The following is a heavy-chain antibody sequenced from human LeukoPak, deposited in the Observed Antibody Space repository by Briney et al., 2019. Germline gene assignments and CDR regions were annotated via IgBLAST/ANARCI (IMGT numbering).Heavy chain of an antibody. J-gene: IGHJ6*03. CDR2: IKQDGSEK. Sequence: GGSLRLSCAASGFTFSSYWMSWVRQAPGKGLEWVANIKQDGSEKYYVDSVKGRFIISRDNAKNSLYLQMNSLRADDTAVYYCARFAAGGSYYYYMDVWGKGTTVTVSS. D-gene: IGHD6-25*01. V-gene: IGHV3-7*01. CDR3: ARFAAGGSYYYYMDV. CDR1: GFTFSSYW.